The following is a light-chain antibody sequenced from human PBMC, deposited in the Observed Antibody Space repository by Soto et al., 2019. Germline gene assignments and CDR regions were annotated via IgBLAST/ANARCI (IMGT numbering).Light chain of an antibody. Sequence: EIVLTQSSVTLSLSPGERATLSCRASQSVSRNYLAWYQQKPGQAPRLLIYGASNRATGFPDRFSGSGSGTDFTLTISRLEPEDFAVYFCHQFGSSPQTFGHGTKVDIK. J-gene: IGKJ1*01. CDR1: QSVSRNY. V-gene: IGKV3-20*01. CDR2: GAS. CDR3: HQFGSSPQT.